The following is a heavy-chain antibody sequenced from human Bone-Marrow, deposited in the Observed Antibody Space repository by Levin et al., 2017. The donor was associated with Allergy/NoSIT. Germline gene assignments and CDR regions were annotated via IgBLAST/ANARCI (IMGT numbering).Heavy chain of an antibody. V-gene: IGHV3-21*01. CDR1: GFTFSAHN. Sequence: GGSLRLSCAVSGFTFSAHNMNWVRQTPGLGLEWVASIRASGSSIYYADSMKGRLTVSRDNAKKLLFLQLDSLRGADTAVYYCVREAKGFYGMDVWGQGTTVTVSS. J-gene: IGHJ6*02. CDR3: VREAKGFYGMDV. CDR2: IRASGSSI.